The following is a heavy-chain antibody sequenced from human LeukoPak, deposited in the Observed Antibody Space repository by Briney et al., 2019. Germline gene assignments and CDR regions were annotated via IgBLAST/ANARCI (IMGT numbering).Heavy chain of an antibody. CDR2: IYYSGST. CDR3: ARGLGYCSSTSCYPAYNWFDP. J-gene: IGHJ5*02. V-gene: IGHV4-31*03. CDR1: GGSISSGGYY. Sequence: SQTLSLTCTVSGGSISSGGYYWSWIRQHPGKGLEWIGYIYYSGSTYYNPSLKSRVTISVDTSKSQFSLKLSSVTAADTAVYYCARGLGYCSSTSCYPAYNWFDPWGQGTLVTVSS. D-gene: IGHD2-2*01.